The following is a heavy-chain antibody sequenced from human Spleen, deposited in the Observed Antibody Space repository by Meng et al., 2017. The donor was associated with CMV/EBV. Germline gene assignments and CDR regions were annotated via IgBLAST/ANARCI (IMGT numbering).Heavy chain of an antibody. CDR1: GFTFSAYW. CDR3: AREVDWGGYFDH. V-gene: IGHV3-74*01. D-gene: IGHD3/OR15-3a*01. CDR2: INSDATFT. Sequence: GESLKISCAASGFTFSAYWMHWVRQAPGKGLVWVSRINSDATFTSYADSVKGRLTISRDNAKHILYLQMNSLRAEDTAMYYCAREVDWGGYFDHWGQGMLVTVSS. J-gene: IGHJ4*02.